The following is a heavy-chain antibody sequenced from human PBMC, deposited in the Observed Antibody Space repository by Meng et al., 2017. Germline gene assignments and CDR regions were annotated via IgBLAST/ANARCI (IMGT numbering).Heavy chain of an antibody. Sequence: EVQLVESGGGLVKPGGSLRLSCAASGFTFSSYSMNWVRQAPGKGLEWVSSISSSSSYIYYADSVKGRFTISRDNAKNSLYLQMNSLRAEDTAVYYCAKDRIAAAGTKFDYWGQGTLVTVSS. D-gene: IGHD6-13*01. CDR1: GFTFSSYS. J-gene: IGHJ4*02. CDR3: AKDRIAAAGTKFDY. V-gene: IGHV3-21*01. CDR2: ISSSSSYI.